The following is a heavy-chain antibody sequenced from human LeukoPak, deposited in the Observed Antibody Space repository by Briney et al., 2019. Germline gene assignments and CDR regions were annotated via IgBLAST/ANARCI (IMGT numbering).Heavy chain of an antibody. Sequence: GGSLRLSCAASGITFSTSHMHWVRQAPGKGLEYVSAITNNGDTTYYANSVKGRFTISRDNSKNTLYLQMGSLRVEDMAVYYCARAYSFGYDYWGQGTLVTVSS. CDR2: ITNNGDTT. CDR3: ARAYSFGYDY. D-gene: IGHD5-18*01. J-gene: IGHJ4*02. V-gene: IGHV3-64*01. CDR1: GITFSTSH.